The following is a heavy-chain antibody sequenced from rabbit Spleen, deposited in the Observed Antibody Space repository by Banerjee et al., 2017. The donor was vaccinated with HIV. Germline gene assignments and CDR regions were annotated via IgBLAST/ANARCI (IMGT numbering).Heavy chain of an antibody. J-gene: IGHJ4*01. Sequence: QEQLVESGGDLVQPEGSLTLTCTASGFSFSSSYYMCWVRQAPGKGLEWIACIYAGSSGSAVYASWVNGRFTISSNTNQNTVSLQMTSLTIADTATYFCARDLAGVIGWNFNLWGPGTLVTVS. CDR2: IYAGSSGSA. D-gene: IGHD4-1*01. CDR3: ARDLAGVIGWNFNL. CDR1: GFSFSSSYY. V-gene: IGHV1S45*01.